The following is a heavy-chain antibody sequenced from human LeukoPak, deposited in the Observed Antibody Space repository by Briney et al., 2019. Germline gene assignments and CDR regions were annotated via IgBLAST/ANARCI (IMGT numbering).Heavy chain of an antibody. V-gene: IGHV4-39*07. Sequence: SETLSLTCTVSGDSISSSSYYWGWIRQPPGKGLEWIGSISYSGSTYYNPSLKSRVTMSVDTSKNQFSLKLSSVTAADTAVYYCARDGHSSGWYSYYYMDVWGKGTTVTISS. J-gene: IGHJ6*03. CDR2: ISYSGST. D-gene: IGHD6-19*01. CDR3: ARDGHSSGWYSYYYMDV. CDR1: GDSISSSSYY.